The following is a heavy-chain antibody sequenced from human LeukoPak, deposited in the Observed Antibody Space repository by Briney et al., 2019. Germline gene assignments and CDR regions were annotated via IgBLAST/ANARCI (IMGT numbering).Heavy chain of an antibody. CDR2: IKHTGST. CDR1: GGSFSGYY. Sequence: PSETLSLTCAVYGGSFSGYYWTWIRQAPGEGLEWIAEIKHTGSTNYNPSLKSRVTISVDTSKNQFSLKLSSVTSADTAVYYCARLFRGFGELFDAFDIWGQGTMVTVSS. V-gene: IGHV4-34*01. CDR3: ARLFRGFGELFDAFDI. J-gene: IGHJ3*02. D-gene: IGHD3-10*01.